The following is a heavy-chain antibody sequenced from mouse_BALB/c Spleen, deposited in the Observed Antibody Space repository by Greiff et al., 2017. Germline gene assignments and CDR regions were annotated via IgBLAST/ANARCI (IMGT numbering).Heavy chain of an antibody. CDR1: GYTFTSYY. Sequence: QVQLKESGAELVKPGASVKLSCKASGYTFTSYYMYWVKQRPGQGLEWIGEINPSNGGTNFNEKFKSKATLTVDKSSSTAYMQLSSLTSEDSAVYYCTRRGGYLYYYAMDYWGQGTSVTVSS. CDR2: INPSNGGT. D-gene: IGHD2-2*01. CDR3: TRRGGYLYYYAMDY. J-gene: IGHJ4*01. V-gene: IGHV1S81*02.